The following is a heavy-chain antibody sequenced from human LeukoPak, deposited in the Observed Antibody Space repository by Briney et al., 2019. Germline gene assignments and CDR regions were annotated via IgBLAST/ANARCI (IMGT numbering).Heavy chain of an antibody. D-gene: IGHD2-21*02. Sequence: SETLSLTCSVSGGSIRPYYWSWIRQPPGKGVEWIGYINYSGSTHYNPSLKGRVTMSVDTSKNQFSLNLRSVTAADTAVYYCVRELVTMHYFDSWGQGTLVTVSS. CDR2: INYSGST. CDR3: VRELVTMHYFDS. CDR1: GGSIRPYY. J-gene: IGHJ4*02. V-gene: IGHV4-59*01.